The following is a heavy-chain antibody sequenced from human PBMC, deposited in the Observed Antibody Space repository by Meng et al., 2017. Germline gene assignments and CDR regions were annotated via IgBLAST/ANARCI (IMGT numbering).Heavy chain of an antibody. V-gene: IGHV1-18*01. CDR2: ISAYNGYT. D-gene: IGHD4-17*01. CDR3: ARDGDYRPAVPADRYYYYGMDV. J-gene: IGHJ6*02. CDR1: GDIFTSHA. Sequence: ASVKVSCKASGDIFTSHAITWVRQAPGQGLEWMGWISAYNGYTKYAQIFQGRVTMTTDTSTSTAYLELRSLTSDDTAVYYCARDGDYRPAVPADRYYYYGMDVWGQGTTVTVSS.